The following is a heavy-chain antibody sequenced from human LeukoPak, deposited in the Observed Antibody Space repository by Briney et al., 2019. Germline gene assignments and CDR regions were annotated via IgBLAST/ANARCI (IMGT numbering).Heavy chain of an antibody. Sequence: SVKVSCKASGGTFSSYAISWVRQAPGQGLEWMGGIIPIFGTANYAQKFQGRVTITRNTSISTAYMELSSLRSEDTAVYYCARDRYYYGSGSYYTLDVWGKGTTVTVS. CDR1: GGTFSSYA. V-gene: IGHV1-69*05. J-gene: IGHJ6*03. CDR3: ARDRYYYGSGSYYTLDV. CDR2: IIPIFGTA. D-gene: IGHD3-10*01.